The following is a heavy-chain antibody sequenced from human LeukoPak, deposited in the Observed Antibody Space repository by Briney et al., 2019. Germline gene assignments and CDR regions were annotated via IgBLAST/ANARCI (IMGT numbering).Heavy chain of an antibody. Sequence: PSETLSLTCAVHGGSFSGYYWHWFRQPPGKGLEWIGEINHSGSTKYNPSLKSRVTVSADTSKSQFSLTLSSVTAADTAVYYCARSWGRRSTSRNWLDPWGQGTLVTVSS. V-gene: IGHV4-34*01. CDR1: GGSFSGYY. CDR2: INHSGST. CDR3: ARSWGRRSTSRNWLDP. D-gene: IGHD2-2*01. J-gene: IGHJ5*02.